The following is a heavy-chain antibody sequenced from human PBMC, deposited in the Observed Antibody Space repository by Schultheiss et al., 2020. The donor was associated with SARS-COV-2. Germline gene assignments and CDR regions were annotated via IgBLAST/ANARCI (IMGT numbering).Heavy chain of an antibody. CDR1: GYTFTSYG. J-gene: IGHJ4*02. CDR2: IIPILGVA. D-gene: IGHD4-23*01. CDR3: ARIGGNSPEDY. Sequence: ASVKVSCKASGYTFTSYGISWVRQAPGQGLEWVGRIIPILGVANYAQKFQGRVTMTTLTSTTTAYMELRSLRSDDTAVYYCARIGGNSPEDYWGQGTLVTVSS. V-gene: IGHV1-18*04.